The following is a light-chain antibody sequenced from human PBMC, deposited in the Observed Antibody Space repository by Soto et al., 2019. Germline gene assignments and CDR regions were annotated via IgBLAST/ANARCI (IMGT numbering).Light chain of an antibody. V-gene: IGKV1-27*01. CDR3: QHYGGMWA. J-gene: IGKJ1*01. Sequence: DIQMTQSPSSLSASVGDRFTITCRASQGISNYLAWYQQKPGKVPRLLIFAASTLQSGFPSRFSGSGSGTEFILTINSLQPDDFATYCCQHYGGMWAFGQGTKVDIK. CDR1: QGISNY. CDR2: AAS.